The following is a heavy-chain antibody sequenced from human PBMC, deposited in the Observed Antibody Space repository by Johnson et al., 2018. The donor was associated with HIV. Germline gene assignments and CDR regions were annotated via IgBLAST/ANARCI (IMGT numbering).Heavy chain of an antibody. CDR1: GFTFSSYA. CDR3: ARTSSGSFPHSDPFDT. CDR2: ISYDGSNK. D-gene: IGHD1-26*01. Sequence: QVQLVESGGGVVQPGRSLRLSCAASGFTFSSYAMHWVRQAPGKGLEWVAVISYDGSNKYYADSVKGRFTISRDNAKNSLYLQMNSLTAGDTAVYYCARTSSGSFPHSDPFDTWGQGTMVTVSS. J-gene: IGHJ3*02. V-gene: IGHV3-30*14.